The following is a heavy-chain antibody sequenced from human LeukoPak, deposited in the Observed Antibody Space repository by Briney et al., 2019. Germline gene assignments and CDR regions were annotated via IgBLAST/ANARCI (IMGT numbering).Heavy chain of an antibody. CDR3: ARESSGYYFDY. J-gene: IGHJ4*02. CDR2: IYSGGST. Sequence: GGSLRLSCAASGFTVSSNYMNWVRQAPGKGLEWVSVIYSGGSTYYADSVKGRFTISRDSSKNTLYLQMNTLRAEGTAVYYCARESSGYYFDYWGQGTLVTVSS. CDR1: GFTVSSNY. V-gene: IGHV3-53*01. D-gene: IGHD6-25*01.